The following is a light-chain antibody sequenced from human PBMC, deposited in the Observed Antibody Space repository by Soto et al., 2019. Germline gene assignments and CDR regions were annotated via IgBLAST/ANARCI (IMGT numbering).Light chain of an antibody. CDR3: QSYDRSLSYV. CDR2: GNI. V-gene: IGLV1-40*01. J-gene: IGLJ1*01. CDR1: SSNIGAGYD. Sequence: QSVLTQPPSVSGAPGQRVTISCTGTSSNIGAGYDVHWYQQLPGTAPKLPIYGNINRPSGVPDRFSGSKSGTSASLAITGLQAEDEADYYCQSYDRSLSYVFGTGTKLTVL.